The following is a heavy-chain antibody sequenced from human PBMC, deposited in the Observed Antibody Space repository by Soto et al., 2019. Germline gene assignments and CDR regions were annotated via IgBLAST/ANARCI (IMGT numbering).Heavy chain of an antibody. CDR2: IYYSGST. J-gene: IGHJ3*02. Sequence: SETPSLTCTVSGGSISSSSYYWGWIRQPPGKGLEWIGSIYYSGSTYYNPSLKSRVTISVDTSKNQFSLKLSSVTAAGTAVYYCARHGWQWELLSAFDIWGQGTMVTVSS. CDR1: GGSISSSSYY. D-gene: IGHD1-26*01. V-gene: IGHV4-39*01. CDR3: ARHGWQWELLSAFDI.